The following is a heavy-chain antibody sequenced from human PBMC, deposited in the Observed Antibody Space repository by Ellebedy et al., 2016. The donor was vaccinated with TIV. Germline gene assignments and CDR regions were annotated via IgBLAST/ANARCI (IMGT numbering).Heavy chain of an antibody. CDR2: ISTSNGKT. Sequence: ASVKVSXXASGYTFNTHGISWVRQAPGQGLEWMGWISTSNGKTNYAQKFQERVTITRDMSTTTAYMELSSLTYEDTAVYYCAADTVTTPDYFYGMDVWGQGTTVTVSS. CDR3: AADTVTTPDYFYGMDV. D-gene: IGHD4-17*01. J-gene: IGHJ6*02. V-gene: IGHV1-18*01. CDR1: GYTFNTHG.